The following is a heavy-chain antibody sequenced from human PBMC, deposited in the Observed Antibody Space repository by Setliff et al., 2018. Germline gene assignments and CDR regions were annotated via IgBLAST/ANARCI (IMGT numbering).Heavy chain of an antibody. D-gene: IGHD1-1*01. J-gene: IGHJ4*02. V-gene: IGHV4-61*01. CDR3: ARQRRIWNDLDYFDY. CDR2: INHSGST. Sequence: SETLSLTCTVSGASLSSGSYYWSWIRQPPGKGLEWIGEINHSGSTNYNPSLVSRVTISIDTSKSQFSLRLSSVTAADTAVYYCARQRRIWNDLDYFDYWGQGTLVTVSS. CDR1: GASLSSGSYY.